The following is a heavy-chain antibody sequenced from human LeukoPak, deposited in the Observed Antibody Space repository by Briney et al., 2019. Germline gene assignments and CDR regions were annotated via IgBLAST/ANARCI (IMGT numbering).Heavy chain of an antibody. Sequence: GGSLRLSCAASGFTFSSYWMHWVRQAPGKGLEWVGRIKSKTDGGTTDYAAPVKGRFTMTRDDSKNTLYLQMNSLKTEDTAVYYCTTVDYDSSGYPDYWGQGTLVTVSS. CDR2: IKSKTDGGTT. CDR3: TTVDYDSSGYPDY. CDR1: GFTFSSYW. D-gene: IGHD3-22*01. V-gene: IGHV3-15*01. J-gene: IGHJ4*02.